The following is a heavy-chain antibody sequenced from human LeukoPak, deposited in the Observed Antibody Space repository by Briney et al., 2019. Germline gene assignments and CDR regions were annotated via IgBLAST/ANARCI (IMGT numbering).Heavy chain of an antibody. J-gene: IGHJ4*02. CDR1: GFTFSSYE. Sequence: GGSLRLSCAASGFTFSSYEMNWVRQAPGKGLEWVSYISTSGSTRNYADSAQGRFTISRDNAENSLYLQMNSLRAEDTAVYYCARVRASLDYWGQGTLVTVSS. CDR2: ISTSGSTR. CDR3: ARVRASLDY. D-gene: IGHD3-10*01. V-gene: IGHV3-48*03.